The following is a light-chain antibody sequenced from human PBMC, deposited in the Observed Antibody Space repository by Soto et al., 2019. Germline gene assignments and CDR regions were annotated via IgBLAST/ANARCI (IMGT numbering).Light chain of an antibody. V-gene: IGKV3-20*01. CDR2: GAS. Sequence: EIVLTQSPATLSLSPGERATLSCRASRGVTTTYLAWYQHKPGQAPRLLIYGASNRATGTPDRFSGSGSGTDFTLTISRLEPEDFSVYFCQQYGGSPLVTFGPGTKVDFK. CDR3: QQYGGSPLVT. J-gene: IGKJ3*01. CDR1: RGVTTTY.